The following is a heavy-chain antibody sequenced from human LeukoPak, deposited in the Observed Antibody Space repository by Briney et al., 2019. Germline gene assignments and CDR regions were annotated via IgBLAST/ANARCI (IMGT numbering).Heavy chain of an antibody. D-gene: IGHD3-10*01. J-gene: IGHJ4*02. CDR2: ISGSGGST. CDR3: AKDLDGSGSYCTQPEFDY. Sequence: PGGSLRLSCAASGFTFSSYAMSWVRQAPGKGLEWVSAISGSGGSTYYADSVKGRFTISRDNSKNTLYLQMNSLRAEDTAVYYCAKDLDGSGSYCTQPEFDYWGQGTLVTVSS. V-gene: IGHV3-23*01. CDR1: GFTFSSYA.